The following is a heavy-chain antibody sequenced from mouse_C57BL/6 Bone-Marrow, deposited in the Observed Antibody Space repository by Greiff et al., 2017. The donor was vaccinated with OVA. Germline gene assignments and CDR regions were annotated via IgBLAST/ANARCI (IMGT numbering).Heavy chain of an antibody. J-gene: IGHJ1*03. CDR2: IYPGSGST. D-gene: IGHD1-1*01. CDR1: GYTFTSYW. CDR3: ANYYGSSYDWYFDV. V-gene: IGHV1-55*01. Sequence: QVQLQQPGAELVKPGASVKMSCKASGYTFTSYWITWVKQRPGQGLEWIGDIYPGSGSTNYNEKFKSKATLTVDTSSSTAYMQLSSLTSEDSAVYYCANYYGSSYDWYFDVWGTGTTGTVSS.